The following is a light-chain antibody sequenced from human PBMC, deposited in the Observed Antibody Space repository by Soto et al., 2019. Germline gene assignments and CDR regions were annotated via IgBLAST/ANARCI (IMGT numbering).Light chain of an antibody. CDR1: SSNIGSNT. V-gene: IGLV1-44*01. CDR3: AAWDDRLNGFVV. J-gene: IGLJ2*01. CDR2: SNN. Sequence: QSVLTQPPSASGTPGQRVTISCSGSSSNIGSNTVNWYQQLPGTAPKLLIYSNNQRPSGVPDRFSGSKSGTSASLAISGLHADDEADYYCAAWDDRLNGFVVFGGGTKLTV.